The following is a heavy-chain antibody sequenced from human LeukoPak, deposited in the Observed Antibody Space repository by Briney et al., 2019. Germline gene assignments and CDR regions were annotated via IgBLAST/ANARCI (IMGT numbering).Heavy chain of an antibody. D-gene: IGHD1-26*01. CDR2: TYYRSKWYN. CDR3: ARGVTGRHEY. CDR1: GGCISSNSAD. V-gene: IGHV6-1*01. J-gene: IGHJ4*02. Sequence: SQTLSLTCAISGGCISSNSADWSWISQPPSRGLEWMGITYYRSKWYNEPADSGKSRITINPATSKNHFALHLKSVTPEDTAVYDCARGVTGRHEYWGQGTLVTVSS.